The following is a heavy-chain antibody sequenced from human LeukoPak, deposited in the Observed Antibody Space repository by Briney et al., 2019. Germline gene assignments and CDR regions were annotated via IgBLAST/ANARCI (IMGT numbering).Heavy chain of an antibody. V-gene: IGHV3-23*01. J-gene: IGHJ4*02. CDR1: GFTFSSYA. D-gene: IGHD1-26*01. CDR2: ISGNSGST. Sequence: GGSLRLSCAASGFTFSSYAMSWVRQAPGKGLEWVSSISGNSGSTYYADSVKGRFTISRDNSKNTVYLQMNSLRAEDTAVYYCAKVSAWAMVGATYFDYWGQGTLVTVSS. CDR3: AKVSAWAMVGATYFDY.